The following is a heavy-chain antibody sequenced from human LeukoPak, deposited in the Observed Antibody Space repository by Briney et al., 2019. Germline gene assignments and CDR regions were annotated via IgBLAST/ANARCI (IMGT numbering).Heavy chain of an antibody. CDR1: GFPFSSYE. CDR3: ARDISPLDY. CDR2: ISSSGSTI. Sequence: TGGSLRLSCVASGFPFSSYEMNWVRQAPGKGLEWVSYISSSGSTIYYADSVKGRFTISRDNAKNSLYLQMNTLRVEDTAVYYCARDISPLDYWGQGTLVTVSS. J-gene: IGHJ4*02. V-gene: IGHV3-48*03.